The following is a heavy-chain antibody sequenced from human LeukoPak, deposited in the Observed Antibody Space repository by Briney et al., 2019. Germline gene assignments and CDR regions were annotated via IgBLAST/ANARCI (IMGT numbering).Heavy chain of an antibody. CDR3: ARAASAGFGLNWFDP. V-gene: IGHV4-39*01. D-gene: IGHD3-10*01. CDR2: IYYSGST. Sequence: SETLSLTCTVSGGSISGSSYYWGWIRQPPGKGLEWIGSIYYSGSTYYNPSLKSRVTISVDTSKNQFSLKLSSVTAADTAVYYCARAASAGFGLNWFDPWGQGTLVTVSS. J-gene: IGHJ5*02. CDR1: GGSISGSSYY.